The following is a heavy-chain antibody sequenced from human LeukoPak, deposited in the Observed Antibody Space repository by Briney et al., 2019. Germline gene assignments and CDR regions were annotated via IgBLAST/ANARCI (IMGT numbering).Heavy chain of an antibody. CDR2: INQDGRKK. J-gene: IGHJ4*02. CDR3: ARDTYGDGDY. V-gene: IGHV3-7*01. Sequence: GGSLRLSCAASGLTVSSNYMTWVRQAPGKGLEWVANINQDGRKKYYLDSVKGRFTISRDNTKNSLYLQMNSLRAEDTAVYYCARDTYGDGDYWGQGTLITVSS. CDR1: GLTVSSNY. D-gene: IGHD4-17*01.